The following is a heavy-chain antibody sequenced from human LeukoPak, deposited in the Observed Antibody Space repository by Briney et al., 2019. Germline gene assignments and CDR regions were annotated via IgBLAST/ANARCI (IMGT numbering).Heavy chain of an antibody. CDR1: GESLNNYY. CDR3: ARGVHYDNSGYYHRGFDS. CDR2: VNHSGVT. D-gene: IGHD3-22*01. V-gene: IGHV4-34*01. Sequence: PSETLCLTCDVYGESLNNYYWSWIRQPPGKGLEWIGEVNHSGVTKYHPSLKSRVTISLDTSKNQFSLKLRSVTAADTAVFYCARGVHYDNSGYYHRGFDSWGQGTLVTVSS. J-gene: IGHJ4*02.